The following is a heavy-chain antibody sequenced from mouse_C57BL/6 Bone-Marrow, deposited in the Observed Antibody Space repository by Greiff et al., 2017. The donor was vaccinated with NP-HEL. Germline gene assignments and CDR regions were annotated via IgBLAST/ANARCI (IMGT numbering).Heavy chain of an antibody. CDR1: GYTFTDYE. J-gene: IGHJ3*01. V-gene: IGHV1-15*01. D-gene: IGHD1-1*01. Sequence: QVHVKQSGAELVRPGASVTLSCKASGYTFTDYEMHWVKQTPVHGLEWIGAIDPETGGTAYNQKFKGKAILTADKSSSTAYMELRSLTSEDSAVYYCTRPVRGWFAYWGQGTLVTVSA. CDR3: TRPVRGWFAY. CDR2: IDPETGGT.